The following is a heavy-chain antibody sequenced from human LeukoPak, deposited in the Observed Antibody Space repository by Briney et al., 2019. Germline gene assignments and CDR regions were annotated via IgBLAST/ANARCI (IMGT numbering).Heavy chain of an antibody. V-gene: IGHV3-21*01. CDR2: IXXSSTYI. CDR1: GFTFSSYS. Sequence: KPGGSLRLSCAASGFTFSSYSMNWVRQAPGKGLEWVSSIXXSSTYIHYADSVKGRFTISRDNAKNSLYLQMNSLRAEDTAVYYCARTTSGATFSDYYYYHMDVWGKGTTVTVSS. J-gene: IGHJ6*03. CDR3: ARTTSGATFSDYYYYHMDV. D-gene: IGHD1-26*01.